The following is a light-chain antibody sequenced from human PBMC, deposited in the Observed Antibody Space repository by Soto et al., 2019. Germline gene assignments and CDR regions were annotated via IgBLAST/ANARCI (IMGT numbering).Light chain of an antibody. CDR2: DAS. CDR3: QQYGSSRT. V-gene: IGKV3-11*01. J-gene: IGKJ1*01. Sequence: EIVLTQSPATLSLSPGERATLSCRASQSVSSYLAWYQQKPGQAPRLLIYDASNRATGIPARFSGSGSGTDFTLTISSLEPDDFAVYYCQQYGSSRTFGQGTKVEIK. CDR1: QSVSSY.